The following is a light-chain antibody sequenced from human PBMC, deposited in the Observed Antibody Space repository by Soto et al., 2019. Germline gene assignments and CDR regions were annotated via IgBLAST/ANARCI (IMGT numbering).Light chain of an antibody. J-gene: IGKJ5*01. CDR1: QSVSSTY. CDR2: GAS. CDR3: QQYGSSPLT. Sequence: VLTQSPGTLSLSPGERATLSCRASQSVSSTYLAWYQQKPGQAPRLLIYGASSRATGIPDRFSGSGSGTDFTLTISRLEPEDFAVYYCQQYGSSPLTFGQGTRLEIK. V-gene: IGKV3-20*01.